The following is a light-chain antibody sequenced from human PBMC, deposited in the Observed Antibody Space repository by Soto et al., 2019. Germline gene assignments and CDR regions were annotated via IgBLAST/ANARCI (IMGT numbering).Light chain of an antibody. V-gene: IGLV2-8*01. J-gene: IGLJ2*01. CDR3: TSYAGSNNLL. CDR1: SSDVGGY. Sequence: QPALTQPPSASGSPGQSVTISCTGTSSDVGGYVSWYQQHPGKAPQLMIYEVSKRPSGVPDRFSGSKSGNTASLTVSGLQAEDEADYYCTSYAGSNNLLFGGGTKVTVL. CDR2: EVS.